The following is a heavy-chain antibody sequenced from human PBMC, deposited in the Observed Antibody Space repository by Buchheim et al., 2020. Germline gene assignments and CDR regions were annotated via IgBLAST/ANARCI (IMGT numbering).Heavy chain of an antibody. CDR1: GFTFSSYE. V-gene: IGHV3-48*03. CDR3: ACGVWKGGIFDY. CDR2: ISSSGSTI. D-gene: IGHD1-1*01. J-gene: IGHJ4*02. Sequence: EVQLVESGGGLVQPGGSLRLSCAASGFTFSSYEMNWVRQAPGKGLEWVSYISSSGSTIYYADSVQGRFTISRDNDKNSLYLQMNSLRAEDTAVYYCACGVWKGGIFDYWGQGTL.